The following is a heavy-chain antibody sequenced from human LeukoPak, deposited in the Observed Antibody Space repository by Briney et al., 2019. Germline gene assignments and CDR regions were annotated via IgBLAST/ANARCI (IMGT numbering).Heavy chain of an antibody. CDR3: ARDSSGWPSPEYFQH. CDR1: GGTVTTYT. Sequence: GASVKVSCKASGGTVTTYTLTWVRQAPGQGLEWMGGIIPIFGTSNYAQKFQGRVTITADESTSTAYMELSSLRSEDTAVYYCARDSSGWPSPEYFQHWGQGTLVTVSS. J-gene: IGHJ1*01. D-gene: IGHD6-19*01. CDR2: IIPIFGTS. V-gene: IGHV1-69*13.